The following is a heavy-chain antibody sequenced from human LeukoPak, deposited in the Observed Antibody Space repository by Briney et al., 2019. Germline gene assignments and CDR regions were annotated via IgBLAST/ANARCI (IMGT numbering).Heavy chain of an antibody. D-gene: IGHD7-27*01. CDR3: ARGPPYAPGVLDV. CDR1: GGSISSGSYY. V-gene: IGHV4-61*02. Sequence: PSETLSLTCAVSGGSISSGSYYWSWIRPPAGKGLEWIGRIYNSGTTNYNPSLKSRVTILVGTSKNLSSLKLPSVTATDTAVYFCARGPPYAPGVLDVWGKGTTVTISS. CDR2: IYNSGTT. J-gene: IGHJ6*04.